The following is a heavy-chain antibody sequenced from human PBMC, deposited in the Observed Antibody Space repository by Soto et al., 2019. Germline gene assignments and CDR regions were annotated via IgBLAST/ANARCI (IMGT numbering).Heavy chain of an antibody. J-gene: IGHJ1*01. D-gene: IGHD3-22*01. CDR3: ARSLGDDRSRYYYVNAPED. V-gene: IGHV1-69*13. CDR1: GGTFSSYA. CDR2: IIPIFGTA. Sequence: PVKVSCKASGGTFSSYAISWVRQAPGQGLEWMGGIIPIFGTANYAQKFQGRVTITADESTSTAYMELSSLRSEDTAVYYCARSLGDDRSRYYYVNAPEDWGEGTLVTV.